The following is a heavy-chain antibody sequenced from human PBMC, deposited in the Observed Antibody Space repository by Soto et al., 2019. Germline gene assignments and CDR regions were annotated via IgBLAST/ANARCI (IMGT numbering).Heavy chain of an antibody. V-gene: IGHV1-8*01. J-gene: IGHJ5*01. D-gene: IGHD7-27*01. Sequence: ASVKVSCKASGYTFPSYDINWVRQATGQGLEWMGWMSPKTANTGYAQKFQGRVTMTRSTSISTAYMELSSLTSEDTAVYYCTGGPPNWGFDSWGQGTPVTVSS. CDR3: TGGPPNWGFDS. CDR1: GYTFPSYD. CDR2: MSPKTANT.